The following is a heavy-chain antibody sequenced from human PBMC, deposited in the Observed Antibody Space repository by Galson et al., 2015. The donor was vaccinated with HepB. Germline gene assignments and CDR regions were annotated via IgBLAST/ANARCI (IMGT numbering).Heavy chain of an antibody. CDR1: GSTFSSYA. V-gene: IGHV3-23*01. CDR2: ISGSGGST. D-gene: IGHD2-2*01. Sequence: SLRLSCAASGSTFSSYAMSWVRQAPGKGLEWVSAISGSGGSTYYADSVKGRFTISRDNSKNTLYLQMNSLRAEDTAVYYCAGKPGQIVVVPAAKDYWGQGTLVTVSS. J-gene: IGHJ4*02. CDR3: AGKPGQIVVVPAAKDY.